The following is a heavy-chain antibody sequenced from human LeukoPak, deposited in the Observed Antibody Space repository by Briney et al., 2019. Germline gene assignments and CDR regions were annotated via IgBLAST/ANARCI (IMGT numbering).Heavy chain of an antibody. D-gene: IGHD6-13*01. CDR2: ISGSGGST. CDR1: GFTFSSYA. CDR3: AKIFQSSSWFDLDY. V-gene: IGHV3-23*01. J-gene: IGHJ4*02. Sequence: GGSLRLSCAASGFTFSSYAMSWVRQAPGKGVEWVSAISGSGGSTYYADSVKGRFTISRDNSKNTLYLQMNSLRAEDTAVYYCAKIFQSSSWFDLDYWGQGTLVTVSS.